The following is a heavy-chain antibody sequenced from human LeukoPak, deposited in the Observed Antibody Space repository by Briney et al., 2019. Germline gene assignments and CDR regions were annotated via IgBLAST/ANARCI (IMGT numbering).Heavy chain of an antibody. V-gene: IGHV1-2*02. Sequence: ASVKVSCKASGYTFTGYYMHWVRQAPGQGLEWMGWIDPNSGGTNFAQNFQGRVTMTRDTSISTAYMELSRLRSDDTAVYYCSRDPSSSYYYDYWGQGTLVTVSS. J-gene: IGHJ4*02. D-gene: IGHD6-6*01. CDR2: IDPNSGGT. CDR1: GYTFTGYY. CDR3: SRDPSSSYYYDY.